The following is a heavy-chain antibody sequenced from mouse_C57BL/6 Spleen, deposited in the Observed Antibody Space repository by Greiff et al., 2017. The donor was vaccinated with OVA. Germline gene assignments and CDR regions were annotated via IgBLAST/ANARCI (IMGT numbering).Heavy chain of an antibody. CDR1: GYTFTDYN. V-gene: IGHV1-22*01. J-gene: IGHJ3*01. Sequence: EVQLKESGPELVKPGASVKMSCKASGYTFTDYNMHWVKQSHGKSLEWIGYINPNNGGTSYNQKFKGKATLTVNKSSSTAYMELRSLTSEDSAVYYCARSTTVVATPFAYWGQGTLVTVSA. CDR2: INPNNGGT. CDR3: ARSTTVVATPFAY. D-gene: IGHD1-1*01.